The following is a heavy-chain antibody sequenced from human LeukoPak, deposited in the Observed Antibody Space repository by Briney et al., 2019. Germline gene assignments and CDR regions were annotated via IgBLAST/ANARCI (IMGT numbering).Heavy chain of an antibody. V-gene: IGHV3-30*02. CDR1: GFIVSHYG. Sequence: GGSLRLSCAASGFIVSHYGMHWVRQAPGKGLEWVTFIRYDGSIKNYADSVKGRFTISRDNSKNTLFLQMNSLIAEDTAVYYCAKSGYNRFDYWGQGTRVTVSS. J-gene: IGHJ4*02. CDR2: IRYDGSIK. CDR3: AKSGYNRFDY. D-gene: IGHD5-24*01.